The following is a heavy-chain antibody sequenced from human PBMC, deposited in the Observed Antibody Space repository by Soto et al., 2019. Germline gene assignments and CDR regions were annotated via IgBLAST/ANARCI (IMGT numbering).Heavy chain of an antibody. D-gene: IGHD2-21*02. Sequence: QLQLQESGPGLVKPSETLSLTCSVSGGSISSTGHYWGWIRQPPRKGLEWIGNIYYAGSPYYNPSLKSRVTISVDTSKNHCSLALTSVTAADTAVYYCARLMGVVTVDYWGQGALVTVSS. J-gene: IGHJ4*02. CDR1: GGSISSTGHY. CDR2: IYYAGSP. V-gene: IGHV4-39*02. CDR3: ARLMGVVTVDY.